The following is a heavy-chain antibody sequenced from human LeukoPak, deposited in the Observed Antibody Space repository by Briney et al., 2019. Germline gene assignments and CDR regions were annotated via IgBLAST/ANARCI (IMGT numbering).Heavy chain of an antibody. CDR3: ARSRYTVISAPYSEYFQE. CDR2: IKEDGSEK. Sequence: GGSLRLSCVVSGFTFSRYWMSWVRQAPGKGLEWVATIKEDGSEKYYVDSVKGRFTISRDNAKNSLYLQMNSLRVEDTAVYYCARSRYTVISAPYSEYFQEWGQGTLVTVSS. D-gene: IGHD2-2*02. J-gene: IGHJ1*01. V-gene: IGHV3-7*01. CDR1: GFTFSRYW.